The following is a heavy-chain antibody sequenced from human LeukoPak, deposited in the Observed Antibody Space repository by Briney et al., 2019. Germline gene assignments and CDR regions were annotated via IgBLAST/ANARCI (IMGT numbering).Heavy chain of an antibody. CDR2: IYYSGST. D-gene: IGHD4-17*01. V-gene: IGHV4-39*01. CDR1: GGSISSSSYY. CDR3: ARHAFYGDYADY. Sequence: SETLSLTCNISGGSISSSSYYWGWIRQPPGKGLEWIGSIYYSGSTYYNPSLKSRVTISVDTSKNQFSLKLSSVTAADTAVYYCARHAFYGDYADYWGQGTLVTVS. J-gene: IGHJ4*02.